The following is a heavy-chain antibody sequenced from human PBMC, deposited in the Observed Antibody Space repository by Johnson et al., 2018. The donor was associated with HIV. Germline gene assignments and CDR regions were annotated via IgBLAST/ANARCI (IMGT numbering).Heavy chain of an antibody. J-gene: IGHJ3*02. V-gene: IGHV3-11*01. CDR3: ARDDRPDGFDI. CDR2: ISSSGSTI. CDR1: GFTFSDYY. Sequence: QVQLVESGGGLVKPGGSLRLSCAASGFTFSDYYMSWIRQAPGKGLEWVSYISSSGSTIYYADSVKGRFTVSRDNSGNTLYLQMNSLGTDDTALYYCARDDRPDGFDIWGQGTMVTVSS.